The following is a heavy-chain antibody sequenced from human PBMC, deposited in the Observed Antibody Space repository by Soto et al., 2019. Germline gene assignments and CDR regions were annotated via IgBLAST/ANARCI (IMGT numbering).Heavy chain of an antibody. V-gene: IGHV1-69*13. D-gene: IGHD6-6*01. J-gene: IGHJ4*02. CDR2: IIPIFGTA. Sequence: ASVKVSCKASGGTFSSYAISWVRQAPGQGLEWMGGIIPIFGTANYAQKFQGRVTITADESTSTAYMEPSSLRSEDTAVYYCAIVWAGSSSFLFDYWGQGTLVTVSS. CDR3: AIVWAGSSSFLFDY. CDR1: GGTFSSYA.